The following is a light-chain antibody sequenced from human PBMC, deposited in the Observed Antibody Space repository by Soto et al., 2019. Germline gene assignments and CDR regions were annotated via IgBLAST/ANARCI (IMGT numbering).Light chain of an antibody. V-gene: IGKV3-20*01. CDR2: GAS. J-gene: IGKJ1*01. CDR1: QSVDDLY. Sequence: ETVLTQSPGTLSLSPGDRATLSCRASQSVDDLYLAWYQQRPGQAPRLLIRGASRRATGIPDRFSGSGSGTDFTHTISGLEAEDFAVYYCQQFAHSPWTFGQGTKVEIK. CDR3: QQFAHSPWT.